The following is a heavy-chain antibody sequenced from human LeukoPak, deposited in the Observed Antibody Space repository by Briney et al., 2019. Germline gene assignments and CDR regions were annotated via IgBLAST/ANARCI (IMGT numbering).Heavy chain of an antibody. Sequence: SETLSLTCTVSGDSITNDNHYWSWIRQPAGKGLEWIGRISATGNTNYNPSLKSRVTISADTPKNQFSLRLSSVTAADTAVYYCTRKQWVEYYFDSWGQGTLVTVSS. D-gene: IGHD6-19*01. CDR3: TRKQWVEYYFDS. CDR2: ISATGNT. V-gene: IGHV4-61*02. CDR1: GDSITNDNHY. J-gene: IGHJ4*02.